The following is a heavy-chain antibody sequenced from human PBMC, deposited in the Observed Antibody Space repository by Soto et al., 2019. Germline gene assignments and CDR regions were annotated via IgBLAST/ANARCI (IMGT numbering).Heavy chain of an antibody. CDR2: ISVCNGNT. V-gene: IGHV1-18*04. D-gene: IGHD3-22*01. Sequence: ASVKVSCKASGYSFTSYGINWVRQAPGQGLEWMGWISVCNGNTNYAQKFQGRVTMTTDTSTTTAYMELRYLRSDDTAVYFCTIGVYDSSGYLDYWGQGTLVTVSS. CDR3: TIGVYDSSGYLDY. J-gene: IGHJ4*02. CDR1: GYSFTSYG.